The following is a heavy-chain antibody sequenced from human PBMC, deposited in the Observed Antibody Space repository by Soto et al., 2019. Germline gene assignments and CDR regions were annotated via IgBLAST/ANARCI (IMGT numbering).Heavy chain of an antibody. CDR2: IYYSGST. CDR3: ARRYGGTFYD. V-gene: IGHV4-39*01. Sequence: SETLSLTCTVSGGSISSYYWGWIRQPPGKGLEWIGSIYYSGSTYYNPSLKSRVTISVDTSKNQFSLKLSSVTAADTAVYYCARRYGGTFYDWGQRSLVTVSS. D-gene: IGHD2-15*01. J-gene: IGHJ4*02. CDR1: GGSISSYY.